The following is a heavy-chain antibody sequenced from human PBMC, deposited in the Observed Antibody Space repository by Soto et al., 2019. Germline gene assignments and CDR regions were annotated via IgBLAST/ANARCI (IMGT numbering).Heavy chain of an antibody. CDR1: GYTFTSYG. CDR3: ARGLGVGSTYQYHDY. CDR2: ISAYNGNT. Sequence: QVKLVQSGAEVKKPGASVKVSCKASGYTFTSYGISWVRQAPGQGLERMGWISAYNGNTTYAQKLQGRVTMTTDTSTSTAYMELRSLRSDDTAVYYCARGLGVGSTYQYHDYWGQGTLVTASS. J-gene: IGHJ4*02. V-gene: IGHV1-18*01. D-gene: IGHD1-26*01.